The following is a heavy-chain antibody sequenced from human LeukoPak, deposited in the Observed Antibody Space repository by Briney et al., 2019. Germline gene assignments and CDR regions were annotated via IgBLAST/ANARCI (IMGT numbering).Heavy chain of an antibody. D-gene: IGHD3-3*01. CDR3: ARSSDFWSGYYPFDY. V-gene: IGHV4-4*07. Sequence: SETLSLTCTVSGGSISSCYWSWIRQPAGKGLEWIGRIYTSGSTNYNPSLKSRVTMSVDTSKNQFSLKLSSVTAADTAVYYCARSSDFWSGYYPFDYWGQGTLVTVSS. CDR2: IYTSGST. J-gene: IGHJ4*02. CDR1: GGSISSCY.